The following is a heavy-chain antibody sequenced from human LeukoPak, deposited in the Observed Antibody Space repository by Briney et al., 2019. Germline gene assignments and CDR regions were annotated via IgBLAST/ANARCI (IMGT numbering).Heavy chain of an antibody. CDR3: AKETIYCSGGSCYHHAFDI. CDR2: ISWNSVSI. V-gene: IGHV3-9*03. D-gene: IGHD2-15*01. CDR1: GFTFDDYA. J-gene: IGHJ3*02. Sequence: GGSLRLSCAASGFTFDDYAMHWVRQAPGKGLEWVSGISWNSVSIDYADSVKGRFTISRDNAKNSLYLQMNSLRPEDMALYYCAKETIYCSGGSCYHHAFDIWGQGTMVTVSS.